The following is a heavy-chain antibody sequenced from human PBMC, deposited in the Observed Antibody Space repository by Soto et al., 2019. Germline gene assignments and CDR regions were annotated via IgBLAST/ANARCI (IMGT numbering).Heavy chain of an antibody. V-gene: IGHV3-33*01. CDR1: GFTFSNYG. Sequence: QVQLVESGGGVVQPGRSLRLSCAASGFTFSNYGMHWVRQAPGKGLEWVAVILNDGSNRYHADSVKDRFTISRDNWKNTLYMQMNSLRAEYTAVYYCARDDEYSGNGMDVWGQGTTVTVS. J-gene: IGHJ6*02. D-gene: IGHD3-10*01. CDR3: ARDDEYSGNGMDV. CDR2: ILNDGSNR.